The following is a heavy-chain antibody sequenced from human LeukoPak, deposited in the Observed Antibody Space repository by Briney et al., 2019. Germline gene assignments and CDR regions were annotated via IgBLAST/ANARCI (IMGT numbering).Heavy chain of an antibody. CDR2: IYYIGST. D-gene: IGHD2/OR15-2a*01. Sequence: SETLSLTCTVSGGSITTSSYYWGWIRQPPGKGLEGIGIIYYIGSTYYNPTLKGRVTTSVDTSKNPCSLKLSSVTAADTAVYYCARAFRAGYFDLWGRGTLVTVSS. V-gene: IGHV4-39*01. CDR1: GGSITTSSYY. CDR3: ARAFRAGYFDL. J-gene: IGHJ2*01.